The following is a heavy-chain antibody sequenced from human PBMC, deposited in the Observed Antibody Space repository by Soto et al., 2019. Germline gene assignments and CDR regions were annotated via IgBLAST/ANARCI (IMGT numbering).Heavy chain of an antibody. CDR2: ISYDGSNK. D-gene: IGHD7-27*01. CDR1: GFTFSSYG. J-gene: IGHJ4*02. CDR3: AKRAAGDHFDY. V-gene: IGHV3-30*18. Sequence: QVQLVESGGGVVQPGRSLRLSCAASGFTFSSYGMHWVRQAPGKGLEWVAVISYDGSNKYYADSVKGRFTISRDNSKNTLYLQMNSLRAEDTAVYYCAKRAAGDHFDYWGQGTLVTVSS.